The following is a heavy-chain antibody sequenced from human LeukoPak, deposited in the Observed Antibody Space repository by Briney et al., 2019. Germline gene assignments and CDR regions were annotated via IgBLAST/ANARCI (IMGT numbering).Heavy chain of an antibody. V-gene: IGHV3-23*01. CDR3: ARVWRGNTYGPGDY. D-gene: IGHD5-18*01. J-gene: IGHJ4*02. CDR2: VSGSGGGT. Sequence: GGSLRLSCAASGFTFSTYAMSWVRQAPGKGLEWVSGVSGSGGGTYYADSVKGRFTVSRDNSKNTLHLQMSSLRVEDTAVYYCARVWRGNTYGPGDYWGQGTLVTVSS. CDR1: GFTFSTYA.